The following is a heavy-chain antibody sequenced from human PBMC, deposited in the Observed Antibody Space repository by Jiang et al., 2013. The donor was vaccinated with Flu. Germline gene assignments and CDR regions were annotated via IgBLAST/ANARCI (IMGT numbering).Heavy chain of an antibody. Sequence: GPGLVKTSETLSLTCVISGDSVSSNDATWNWIRQSPSRGLEWLGRTYSRSKWYHDYAKSVEGRITINPDTAKNQFSLRLNSATPDDAAVYYCARETGGLQGYFDLWGREPWSPSL. CDR2: TYSRSKWYH. J-gene: IGHJ4*02. CDR3: ARETGGLQGYFDL. D-gene: IGHD7-27*01. V-gene: IGHV6-1*01. CDR1: GDSVSSNDAT.